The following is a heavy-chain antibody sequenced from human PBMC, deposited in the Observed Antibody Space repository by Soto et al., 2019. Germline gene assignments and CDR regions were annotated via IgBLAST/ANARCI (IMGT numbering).Heavy chain of an antibody. CDR3: ARDSYTGGYAFDS. D-gene: IGHD1-26*01. Sequence: EVQLVESGGGLVKPGGSLRLSGAASGFTFSSYSMNWVRQAPGKGLEWVSSISSSSSYIYYADSVKGRFTISRDYAKNSLYLQMNSLRAEDTAVYYCARDSYTGGYAFDSWGQGTMVTVSS. J-gene: IGHJ3*02. CDR1: GFTFSSYS. V-gene: IGHV3-21*01. CDR2: ISSSSSYI.